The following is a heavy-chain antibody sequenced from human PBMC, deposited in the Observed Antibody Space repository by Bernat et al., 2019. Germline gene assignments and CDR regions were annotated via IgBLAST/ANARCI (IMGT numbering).Heavy chain of an antibody. Sequence: EVQLVESGGGLVQPGGSLRLSCAASRFTFSNYSMNWVRQAPGKVLEWVSYISSSSSTIYYADSVKGRFTVSRDNAKNSLYLQMNSLRAEDTAVYYCARELWLGIEAVGVDYWGQGTLVTVSS. V-gene: IGHV3-48*01. CDR3: ARELWLGIEAVGVDY. CDR2: ISSSSSTI. D-gene: IGHD1-26*01. J-gene: IGHJ4*02. CDR1: RFTFSNYS.